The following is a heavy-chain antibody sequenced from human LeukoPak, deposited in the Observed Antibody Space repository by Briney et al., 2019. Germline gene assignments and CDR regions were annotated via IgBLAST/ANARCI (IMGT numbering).Heavy chain of an antibody. CDR3: ARGDTIFGVVIYFDY. D-gene: IGHD3-3*01. CDR2: ISSSGSTI. CDR1: GFTFSSYA. J-gene: IGHJ4*02. V-gene: IGHV3-48*03. Sequence: GRSLRLSCAASGFTFSSYAMHWVRQAPGKGLEWVSYISSSGSTIYYADSVKGRFTISRDNAKNSLYLQMNSLRAEDTAVYYCARGDTIFGVVIYFDYWGQGTLVTVSS.